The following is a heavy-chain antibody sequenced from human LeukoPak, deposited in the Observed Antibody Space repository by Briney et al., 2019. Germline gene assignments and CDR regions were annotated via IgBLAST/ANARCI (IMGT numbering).Heavy chain of an antibody. V-gene: IGHV4-59*08. CDR2: IYYSGST. CDR3: ARSLPLAESSYYFDY. J-gene: IGHJ4*02. Sequence: SETLSLTCTVSGGSIRSYFWSWIRQPPGMRLEWIGDIYYSGSTKYNPSLKSRVTISVDTSKNQFSLKLNSVTAADTAVYYCARSLPLAESSYYFDYWGQGTLVTVSS. D-gene: IGHD1-14*01. CDR1: GGSIRSYF.